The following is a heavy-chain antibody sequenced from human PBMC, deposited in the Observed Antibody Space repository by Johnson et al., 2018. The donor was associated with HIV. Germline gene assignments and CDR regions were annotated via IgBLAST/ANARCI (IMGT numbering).Heavy chain of an antibody. D-gene: IGHD1-26*01. Sequence: VQLVESGGGLVQPGGSLRLSCAASGFTVSSNYMSWVRQAPGKGLEWVSVIYSGGSTYYADSVKGRFTISRDNSKNALYLQMNRLRADDTAVYYCARDWELTAFDIWGQGTMVIVSS. CDR1: GFTVSSNY. V-gene: IGHV3-66*02. CDR2: IYSGGST. CDR3: ARDWELTAFDI. J-gene: IGHJ3*02.